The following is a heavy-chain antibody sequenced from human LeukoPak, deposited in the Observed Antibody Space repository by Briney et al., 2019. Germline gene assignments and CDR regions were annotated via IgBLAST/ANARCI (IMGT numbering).Heavy chain of an antibody. CDR3: ASQNGAATITH. CDR2: IYYSGST. V-gene: IGHV4-59*01. CDR1: GGSISSYY. J-gene: IGHJ4*02. D-gene: IGHD5-24*01. Sequence: SETLSLTCTVSGGSISSYYWSWIRQPPGKGLEWIGYIYYSGSTNYNPSLKSRVTISVDTSKNQFSLKLSSVTAADTAVYYCASQNGAATITHWGQGTLVTVSS.